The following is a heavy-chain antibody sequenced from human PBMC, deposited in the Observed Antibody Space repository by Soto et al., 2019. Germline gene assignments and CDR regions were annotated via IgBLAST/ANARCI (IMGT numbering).Heavy chain of an antibody. Sequence: SLRLSCAASGFTFRSYAMHWVRQAPGKGLEWVAVISYGGSKPNYADSVKGRFTISRDNSKNTLSLQMNSLRPEDTAVYYCAKEGPKTEIFDYWGQGTLVTVSS. CDR2: ISYGGSKP. CDR1: GFTFRSYA. J-gene: IGHJ4*02. V-gene: IGHV3-30*04. CDR3: AKEGPKTEIFDY.